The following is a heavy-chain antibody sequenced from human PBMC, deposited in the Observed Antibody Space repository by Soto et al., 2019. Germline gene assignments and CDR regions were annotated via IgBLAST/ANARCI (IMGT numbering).Heavy chain of an antibody. V-gene: IGHV4-31*03. Sequence: QVQLQESGPGLVKPSQTLSLTCTVSGGSISSGGYYWSWIRQHPGKGLEWIGYIYYSGSTYYNPSLQSRVTISVDTSKNQFSLKLSSVTAADTAVYYCARTLSGSYYRVGYFDYWGQGTLVTVSS. CDR2: IYYSGST. D-gene: IGHD1-26*01. CDR3: ARTLSGSYYRVGYFDY. J-gene: IGHJ4*02. CDR1: GGSISSGGYY.